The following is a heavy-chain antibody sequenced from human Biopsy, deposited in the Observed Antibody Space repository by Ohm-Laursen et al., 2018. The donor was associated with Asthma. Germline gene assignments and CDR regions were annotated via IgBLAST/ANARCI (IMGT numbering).Heavy chain of an antibody. CDR1: GFTFGDYW. CDR3: AREVLSSWSFDY. V-gene: IGHV3-7*01. J-gene: IGHJ4*02. D-gene: IGHD6-13*01. Sequence: GQTLSLTCAASGFTFGDYWMSWVRQVPGKGLEWVANIKHDGTEKNHVDSLKGRFTISRDNAKNSLYLQMNSLRAEDTAVYYCAREVLSSWSFDYWGQGTLVTVSS. CDR2: IKHDGTEK.